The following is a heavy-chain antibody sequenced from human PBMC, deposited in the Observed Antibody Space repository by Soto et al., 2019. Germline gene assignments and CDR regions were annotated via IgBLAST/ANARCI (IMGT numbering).Heavy chain of an antibody. CDR3: RVAAASTPLPRAFDV. J-gene: IGHJ3*01. CDR1: SGSITSSTCY. CDR2: IYYSWSGST. Sequence: QLQLQESGPGLVKPSETLSLTCTVYSGSITSSTCYWGWIRQPPGRGLEWFGIIYYSWSGSTYYNPSLKRRVTISGDTSKYQSSLILSSVTAAATAVYYGRVAAASTPLPRAFDVWGQGTMVTVSS. D-gene: IGHD2-15*01. V-gene: IGHV4-39*01.